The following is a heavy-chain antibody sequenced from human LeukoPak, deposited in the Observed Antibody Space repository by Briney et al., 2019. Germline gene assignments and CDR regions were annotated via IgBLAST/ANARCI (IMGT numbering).Heavy chain of an antibody. CDR1: GFTFSSYS. D-gene: IGHD3-3*01. J-gene: IGHJ4*02. CDR3: AKTILEWLFVDY. CDR2: ISSSSSYI. V-gene: IGHV3-21*01. Sequence: GGSLRLSCAASGFTFSSYSMNWVRQAPGKGLEWVSSISSSSSYIYYADSVKGRFTISRDNAKNSLYLQMNSLRAEDTAVYYCAKTILEWLFVDYWGQGTLGTVSA.